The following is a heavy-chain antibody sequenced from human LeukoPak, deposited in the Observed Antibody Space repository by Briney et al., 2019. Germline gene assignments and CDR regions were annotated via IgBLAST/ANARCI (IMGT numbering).Heavy chain of an antibody. CDR1: GYTFTSYY. J-gene: IGHJ5*02. D-gene: IGHD3-10*01. CDR2: INPIGGST. CDR3: ARDYYGSGSSLLNWFDP. V-gene: IGHV1-46*01. Sequence: ASVKVSCKASGYTFTSYYMHWVRQAPGQGLEWMGIINPIGGSTSYAQKFQGRVTMTRDTSTSTVYMELSSLRSEETAVYYCARDYYGSGSSLLNWFDPWGQGTLVTVSS.